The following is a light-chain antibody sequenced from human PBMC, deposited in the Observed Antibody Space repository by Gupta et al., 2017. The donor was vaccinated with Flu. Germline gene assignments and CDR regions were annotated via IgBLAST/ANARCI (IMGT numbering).Light chain of an antibody. CDR3: SSDTSSSTLV. V-gene: IGLV2-14*01. Sequence: QSALTQPASVSGSPGPSITISCTGTSSDVGGYNYVSWYQQHPGKAPKLMIYEVSKRPSGVSNRFSGSKSGNTASLTISGLQAEDEADYYCSSDTSSSTLVFGTGTKVTVL. CDR2: EVS. CDR1: SSDVGGYNY. J-gene: IGLJ1*01.